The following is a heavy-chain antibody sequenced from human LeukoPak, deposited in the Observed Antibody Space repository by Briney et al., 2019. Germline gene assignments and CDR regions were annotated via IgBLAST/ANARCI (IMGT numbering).Heavy chain of an antibody. V-gene: IGHV3-7*01. CDR2: INQDGSEK. CDR1: RTTFIQYW. J-gene: IGHJ6*03. D-gene: IGHD1-26*01. CDR3: ARDVRNRVGLNYYHQYMDV. Sequence: PGGSLRLSCAASRTTFIQYWMSWVRQAPGKGLEWVANINQDGSEKYYVDSVRGRFIIFRDNAENSVYLHMNSLRADDTAVYYCARDVRNRVGLNYYHQYMDVWGKGTTVTVSS.